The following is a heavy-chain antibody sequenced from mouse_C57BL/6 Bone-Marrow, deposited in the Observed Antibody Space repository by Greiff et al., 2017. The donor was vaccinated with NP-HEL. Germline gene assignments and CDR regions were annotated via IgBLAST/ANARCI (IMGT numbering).Heavy chain of an antibody. D-gene: IGHD2-1*01. CDR3: VRDMYYGNYWYFDV. J-gene: IGHJ1*03. CDR2: IRSKSSNYAT. Sequence: EVQGVESGGGLVQPKGSLKLSCAASGFTFNTYAMHWVRQAPGKGLEWVARIRSKSSNYATYYADSVKDRFTISRDDSQSMLYLQMNNLKTEDTAMYYCVRDMYYGNYWYFDVWGTGTTVTVSS. V-gene: IGHV10-3*01. CDR1: GFTFNTYA.